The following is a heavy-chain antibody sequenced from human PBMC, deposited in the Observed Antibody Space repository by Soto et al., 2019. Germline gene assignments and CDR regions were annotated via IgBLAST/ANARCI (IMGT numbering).Heavy chain of an antibody. CDR1: GFTFSGSA. D-gene: IGHD6-6*01. CDR3: SRVEYGTSSPIX. J-gene: IGHJ4*02. CDR2: IRTKSNGYAT. V-gene: IGHV3-73*01. Sequence: AGGSLRLSCAASGFTFSGSAIHWVRQASGKGLEWVDRIRTKSNGYATTYAASVKCRFTISRYDSKNMAYLQMNGLKTEDTAMYYCSRVEYGTSSPIXWGQGTLVTVSX.